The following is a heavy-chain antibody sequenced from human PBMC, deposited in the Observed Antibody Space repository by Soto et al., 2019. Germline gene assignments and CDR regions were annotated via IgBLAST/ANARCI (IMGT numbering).Heavy chain of an antibody. CDR1: GYTFTSYG. CDR3: ARDVAFDY. J-gene: IGHJ4*02. D-gene: IGHD2-21*01. Sequence: QVQLVQSGVEVKKPGASVKVSCKASGYTFTSYGISWVRQAPGQGLEWVGWISSYNGNTNYEQNFRGRVTMTTDTSTSTAYMELRSLRSDDTAVYYCARDVAFDYWGQGTLITVSS. V-gene: IGHV1-18*01. CDR2: ISSYNGNT.